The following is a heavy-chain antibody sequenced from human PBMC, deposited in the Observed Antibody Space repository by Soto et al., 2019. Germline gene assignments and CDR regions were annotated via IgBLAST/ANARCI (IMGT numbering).Heavy chain of an antibody. V-gene: IGHV4-34*01. CDR3: ASRGGATTAFDI. J-gene: IGHJ3*02. CDR2: IYYSGST. D-gene: IGHD1-26*01. Sequence: SETLSLTCGVYDGSFNDYFWTWIRQPPGKGLEWIGSIYYSGSTYYNPSLKSRVTISVDTSKNQFSLKLSSVTAADTAVYYCASRGGATTAFDIWGQGTMVTVSS. CDR1: DGSFNDYF.